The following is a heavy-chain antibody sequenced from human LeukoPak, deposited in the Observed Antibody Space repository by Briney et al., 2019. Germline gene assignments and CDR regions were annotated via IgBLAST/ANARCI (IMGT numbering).Heavy chain of an antibody. CDR3: AIGIVVVPAAAEKNFDY. V-gene: IGHV3-30*02. J-gene: IGHJ4*02. D-gene: IGHD2-2*01. CDR2: IRYDGSNK. CDR1: GFTFSSYG. Sequence: GGSLRLSCAASGFTFSSYGMHWVRQAPGKGLEWVAFIRYDGSNKYYADSVKGRSTISRDNSKNTLYLQMNSLRAEDTAVYYCAIGIVVVPAAAEKNFDYWGQGTLVTVSS.